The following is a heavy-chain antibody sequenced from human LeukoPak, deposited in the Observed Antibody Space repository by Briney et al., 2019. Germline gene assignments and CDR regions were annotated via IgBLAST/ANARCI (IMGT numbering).Heavy chain of an antibody. CDR1: GFTFSSFE. J-gene: IGHJ4*02. CDR2: ITSSASTI. CDR3: ARKVLSGSRYFDY. V-gene: IGHV3-48*03. D-gene: IGHD1-26*01. Sequence: PGGSLRLSCAASGFTFSSFEMNWVRQAPEKGLEWVSYITSSASTIYYAESVKGRFTISRDNAKNSLFLQMNSLRAEDTAVYYCARKVLSGSRYFDYWGQGALVTVSS.